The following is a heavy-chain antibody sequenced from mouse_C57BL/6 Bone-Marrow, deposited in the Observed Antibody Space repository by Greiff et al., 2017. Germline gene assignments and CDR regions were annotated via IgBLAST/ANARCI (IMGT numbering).Heavy chain of an antibody. J-gene: IGHJ2*01. CDR1: GYTFTSYW. D-gene: IGHD1-1*01. CDR3: ASSYGYFDY. Sequence: QVQLQQPGAELVKPGASVKLSCKASGYTFTSYWMQWVKQRPGQGLEWIGEIDPSDSYTNYNQKFKGKATLTVDTSSSTAYMQLSSLTSEDSAVYYCASSYGYFDYWGQGTTRTV. CDR2: IDPSDSYT. V-gene: IGHV1-50*01.